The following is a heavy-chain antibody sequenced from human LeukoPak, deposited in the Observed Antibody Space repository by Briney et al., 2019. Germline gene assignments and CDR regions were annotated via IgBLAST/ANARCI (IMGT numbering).Heavy chain of an antibody. CDR2: VYYTGST. J-gene: IGHJ5*02. CDR3: AREGYLYSSSWPPYNWFDP. D-gene: IGHD6-13*01. CDR1: GGSISSYY. Sequence: SETLSLTCNVSGGSISSYYWNWMRQPPGKGLEWIGYVYYTGSTNYNPSLSSRVSMSVDTSKNQLSLNLNSVTAADTAVYYCAREGYLYSSSWPPYNWFDPWGQGTLVTVSS. V-gene: IGHV4-59*01.